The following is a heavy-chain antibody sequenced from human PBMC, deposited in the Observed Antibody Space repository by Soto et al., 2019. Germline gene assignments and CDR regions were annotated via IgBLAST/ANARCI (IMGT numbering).Heavy chain of an antibody. CDR1: GFTFSASA. CDR2: IRSKANSYAT. D-gene: IGHD3-22*01. V-gene: IGHV3-73*01. CDR3: LYYYDSSGSVYFDY. Sequence: PGGSLRLSCAASGFTFSASAMHWVRQASGKGLEWVGRIRSKANSYATAYAASVKGRFTISRDDSKNTAYLQMNSLKTEDTAVYYCLYYYDSSGSVYFDYWGQGTLVTVSS. J-gene: IGHJ4*02.